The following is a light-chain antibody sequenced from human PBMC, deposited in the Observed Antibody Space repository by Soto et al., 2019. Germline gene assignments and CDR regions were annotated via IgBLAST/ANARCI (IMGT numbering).Light chain of an antibody. CDR3: SSYTGTITPVI. Sequence: QSALTQPASLSGSPGQSIPISGTGTSSDIGGYDYVSWYQQHPGKAPKLMIYDVSNRPSRVSNRFSGSKSGNTASLTISGLQAEDEADYYCSSYTGTITPVIFGGGTQLTV. CDR2: DVS. J-gene: IGLJ2*01. V-gene: IGLV2-14*03. CDR1: SSDIGGYDY.